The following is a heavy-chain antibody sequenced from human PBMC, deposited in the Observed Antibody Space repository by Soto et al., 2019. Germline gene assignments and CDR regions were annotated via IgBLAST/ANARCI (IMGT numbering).Heavy chain of an antibody. V-gene: IGHV3-30*18. CDR1: GFTFSSYG. J-gene: IGHJ4*02. Sequence: GGSLRLSCAASGFTFSSYGMHWVRQAPGKGLEWVAVISYDGSNKYYADSVKGRFTISRDNSKNTLYLQMNSLRAEDTAVYYCAKAHLPGIAVAGHNLFDYWGQGTLVTVSS. CDR2: ISYDGSNK. D-gene: IGHD6-19*01. CDR3: AKAHLPGIAVAGHNLFDY.